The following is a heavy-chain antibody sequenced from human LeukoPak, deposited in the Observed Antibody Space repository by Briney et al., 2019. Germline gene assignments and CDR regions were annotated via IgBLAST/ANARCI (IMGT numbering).Heavy chain of an antibody. J-gene: IGHJ4*02. D-gene: IGHD3-10*01. CDR3: ARDLSREYYFDY. CDR2: ISSSSSYI. V-gene: IGHV3-21*01. Sequence: TGGSLRLSCAASGFTFSSYSMNWVRQAPGKGLEWVSSISSSSSYIYYADSVKGRFTISRDNAKNSLYLQMNSLRAEDTAVYYCARDLSREYYFDYWGQGTLVTVSS. CDR1: GFTFSSYS.